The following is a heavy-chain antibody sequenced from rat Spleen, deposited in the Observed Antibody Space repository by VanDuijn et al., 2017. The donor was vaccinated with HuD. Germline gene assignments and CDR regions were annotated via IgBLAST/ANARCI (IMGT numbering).Heavy chain of an antibody. CDR3: ARPGTGDWYFDF. CDR1: GFTFSNYY. V-gene: IGHV5-25*01. Sequence: EVQLVESGGGLVQPGRSLKLSCAASGFTFSNYYMAWVRQAPTKGLDWVAYISTGGTNTYYRDSVKGRFTISRDNAKSTLYLQMDSLRSEDTATYYCARPGTGDWYFDFWGPGTMVTVSS. J-gene: IGHJ1*01. D-gene: IGHD5-1*01. CDR2: ISTGGTNT.